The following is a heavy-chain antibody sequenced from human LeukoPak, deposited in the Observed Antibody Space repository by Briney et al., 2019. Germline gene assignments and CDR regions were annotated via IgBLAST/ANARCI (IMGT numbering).Heavy chain of an antibody. Sequence: GGSLRLSCAASGVTFSSYAMSWVRQAPGKGLEWVSGISGGGGSTYYADSVRGRFTISRDNSKNTLYLQMDSLRAEDTALYYCAKGSGINHYHWIDPWGQGTLVTVSS. D-gene: IGHD1-14*01. CDR2: ISGGGGST. J-gene: IGHJ5*02. V-gene: IGHV3-23*01. CDR3: AKGSGINHYHWIDP. CDR1: GVTFSSYA.